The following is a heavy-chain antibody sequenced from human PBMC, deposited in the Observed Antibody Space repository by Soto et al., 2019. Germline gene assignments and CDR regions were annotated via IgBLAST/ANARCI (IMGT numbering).Heavy chain of an antibody. CDR2: INPSGGST. J-gene: IGHJ6*02. V-gene: IGHV1-46*01. Sequence: ASVKVSCKASGYTFTSYYMHWVRQAPGQGLEWMGIINPSGGSTSYAQKFQGRVTMTRDTSTSTVYMGLSSLRSEDTAVYYCAREKYNWNYYYYGMDVWGQGTTVTVSS. D-gene: IGHD1-20*01. CDR1: GYTFTSYY. CDR3: AREKYNWNYYYYGMDV.